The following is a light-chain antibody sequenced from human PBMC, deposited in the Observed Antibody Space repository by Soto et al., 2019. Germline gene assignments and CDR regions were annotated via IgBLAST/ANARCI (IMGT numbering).Light chain of an antibody. CDR1: QGVTTN. J-gene: IGKJ5*01. CDR3: QQYNNWPFS. CDR2: DVS. Sequence: EIRMTQSPGTLSVSPGERATLSCRAAQGVTTNFAWYQQKSGQPPRLLIYDVSNRATGVPARFSGSGSETDFTLTISGLRSEDSAVYFSQQYNNWPFSFGQGTRLEIK. V-gene: IGKV3-15*01.